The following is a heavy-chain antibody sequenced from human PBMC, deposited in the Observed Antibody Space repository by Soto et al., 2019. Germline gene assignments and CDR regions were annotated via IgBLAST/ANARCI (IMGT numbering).Heavy chain of an antibody. D-gene: IGHD2-2*01. Sequence: GGSLRLSWTASGFTFGDYAMSWVRQAQGRGLGWVGFIRSKAYGGTTEYAASVKVSFTISRDNYKSSAYLHMNSLKTEDTAVYSCARDLDCSSTSCYDTFDIWGQGTMVTVSS. V-gene: IGHV3-49*04. CDR2: IRSKAYGGTT. J-gene: IGHJ3*02. CDR1: GFTFGDYA. CDR3: ARDLDCSSTSCYDTFDI.